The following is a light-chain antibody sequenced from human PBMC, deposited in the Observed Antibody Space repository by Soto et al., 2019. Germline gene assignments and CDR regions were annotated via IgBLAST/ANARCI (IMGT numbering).Light chain of an antibody. J-gene: IGLJ1*01. Sequence: QSALTQPASVSGSPGQSITISCIGTRSDVGNYNYVSWYQHHPGKAPKLIIYDVSSRPSGVSNRFSGSKSGNTASLAISGLQAEDEADYYCSSYTSHSPRFYVFGSGTKVTVL. CDR1: RSDVGNYNY. V-gene: IGLV2-14*03. CDR2: DVS. CDR3: SSYTSHSPRFYV.